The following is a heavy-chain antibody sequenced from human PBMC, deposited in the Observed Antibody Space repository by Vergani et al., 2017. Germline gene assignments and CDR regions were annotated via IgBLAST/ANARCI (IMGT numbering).Heavy chain of an antibody. V-gene: IGHV5-51*01. J-gene: IGHJ4*03. CDR3: AGQHFGLVEPTAGNYFYS. CDR1: GYTFSHHW. CDR2: INPRDSDT. D-gene: IGHD3/OR15-3a*01. Sequence: EVQLVQSGAEVRKPGESLKISCSGSGYTFSHHWIAWVRETPGKGLEWMGMINPRDSDTRFSPSFQGQVILSVAKSIDTAFLQWSSLRASDTATYYCAGQHFGLVEPTAGNYFYSWWPGRVVIV.